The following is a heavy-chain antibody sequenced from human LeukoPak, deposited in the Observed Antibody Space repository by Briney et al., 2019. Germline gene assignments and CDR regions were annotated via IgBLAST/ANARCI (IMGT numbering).Heavy chain of an antibody. Sequence: GASVKVSCKASGGTFSSYAISWVRQAPGRGLEWMGRIIPILGIANYAQKFQGRVTITADKSTSTAYMELSSLRSEDTAVYYCARGIAAAGTYYYYYYGMDVWGQGTTVTVSS. CDR2: IIPILGIA. CDR3: ARGIAAAGTYYYYYYGMDV. V-gene: IGHV1-69*04. D-gene: IGHD6-13*01. CDR1: GGTFSSYA. J-gene: IGHJ6*02.